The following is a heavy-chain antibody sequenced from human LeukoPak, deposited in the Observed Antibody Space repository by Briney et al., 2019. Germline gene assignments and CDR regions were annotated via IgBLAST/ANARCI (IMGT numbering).Heavy chain of an antibody. CDR1: GISFSSHW. D-gene: IGHD2-21*02. Sequence: PGGSLRLACAASGISFSSHWMHWVRQAPGKGLEWVANIKQDGSEKYYVDSVKGRFTISRDNAKNSLYLQMNSLRAEDTAVYYCARDFPLFCGGDCYSGAFDIWGQGTMVTVSS. CDR3: ARDFPLFCGGDCYSGAFDI. J-gene: IGHJ3*02. V-gene: IGHV3-7*01. CDR2: IKQDGSEK.